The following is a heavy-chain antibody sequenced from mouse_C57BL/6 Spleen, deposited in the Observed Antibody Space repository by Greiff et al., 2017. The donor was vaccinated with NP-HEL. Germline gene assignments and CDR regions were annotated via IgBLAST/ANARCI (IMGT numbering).Heavy chain of an antibody. CDR3: ARGGLRQRGYYFDY. V-gene: IGHV5-4*03. CDR1: GFTFSSYA. CDR2: ISDGGSYT. D-gene: IGHD2-2*01. J-gene: IGHJ2*01. Sequence: EVKVVESGGGLVKPGGSLKLSCAASGFTFSSYAMSWVRQTPEKRLEWVATISDGGSYTYYPDNVKGRFTISRDNAKNNLYLQMSHLKSEDTAMYYCARGGLRQRGYYFDYWGQGTTLTVSS.